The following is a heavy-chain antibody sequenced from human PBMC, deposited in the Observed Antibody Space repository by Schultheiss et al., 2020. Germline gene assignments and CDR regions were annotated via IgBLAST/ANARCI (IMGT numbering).Heavy chain of an antibody. V-gene: IGHV3-74*01. Sequence: GGSLRLSCEASGFPFSAFALTWVRQAPGKGLVWVSRINSDGSTITYADSVKGRFTISRDNAKNTLYLQMNSLKTEDTAVYYCTTDNYFNPWGQGALVTVSS. CDR2: INSDGSTI. J-gene: IGHJ5*02. CDR1: GFPFSAFA. CDR3: TTDNYFNP.